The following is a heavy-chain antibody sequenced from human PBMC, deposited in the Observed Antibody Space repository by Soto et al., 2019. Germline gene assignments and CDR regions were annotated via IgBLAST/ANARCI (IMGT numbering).Heavy chain of an antibody. D-gene: IGHD3-3*01. CDR3: AKGAPEYYDFWSGYLYYFDY. CDR1: GFTFSSYA. V-gene: IGHV3-23*01. J-gene: IGHJ4*02. CDR2: ISGSGGST. Sequence: GGSLRLSCAASGFTFSSYAMSWVRQAPGKGLEWVSAISGSGGSTYYADSGKGRFTISRDNSKNTLYLQMNSLRAEDTAVYDCAKGAPEYYDFWSGYLYYFDYWGQGTLVTVSS.